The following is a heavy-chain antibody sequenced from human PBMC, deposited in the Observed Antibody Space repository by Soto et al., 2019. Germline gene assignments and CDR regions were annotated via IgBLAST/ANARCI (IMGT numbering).Heavy chain of an antibody. J-gene: IGHJ5*02. D-gene: IGHD3-3*01. Sequence: PSETLSLTCAVYGGSFSGYYWSWIRQPPGKGLEWIGEINHSGSTNYNPSLKSRVTISVDTSKNQFSLKLSSVTAADTAVYYCARGKVLRFLEWSNLFDPWGQRSLVTVSS. V-gene: IGHV4-34*01. CDR3: ARGKVLRFLEWSNLFDP. CDR2: INHSGST. CDR1: GGSFSGYY.